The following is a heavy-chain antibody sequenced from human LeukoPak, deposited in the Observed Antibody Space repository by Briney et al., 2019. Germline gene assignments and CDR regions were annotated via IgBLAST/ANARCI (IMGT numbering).Heavy chain of an antibody. D-gene: IGHD2-2*01. Sequence: SSETLSLTCTVSGGSISSYYWSWIRQPAGKGLEWIGRIYTSGSTNYNPSLKSRVTMSVDTSKNQFSLKLSSVTAADTAVYYCARIDGYCSSTSCPNWFDPWGQGTLVTVSS. J-gene: IGHJ5*02. V-gene: IGHV4-4*07. CDR2: IYTSGST. CDR3: ARIDGYCSSTSCPNWFDP. CDR1: GGSISSYY.